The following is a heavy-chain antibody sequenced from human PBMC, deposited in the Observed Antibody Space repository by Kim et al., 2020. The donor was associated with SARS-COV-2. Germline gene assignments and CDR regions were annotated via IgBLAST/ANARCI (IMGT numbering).Heavy chain of an antibody. D-gene: IGHD3-16*01. Sequence: SPSFQGRVTISADKSISTAYLQWSSRKASDTAMYYCARLLRSEGPSYFDYWGQGTLVTVSS. CDR3: ARLLRSEGPSYFDY. V-gene: IGHV5-51*01. J-gene: IGHJ4*02.